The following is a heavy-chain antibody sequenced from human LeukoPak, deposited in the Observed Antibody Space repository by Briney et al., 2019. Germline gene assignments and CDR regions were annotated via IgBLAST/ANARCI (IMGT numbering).Heavy chain of an antibody. D-gene: IGHD6-13*01. CDR3: VRDPAAAGTVWLDP. V-gene: IGHV3-21*01. CDR1: GFTFSSYS. CDR2: ITTSSSYI. J-gene: IGHJ5*02. Sequence: GGSLRLSCVASGFTFSSYSMNWVRQAPGKGLEWVSSITTSSSYIYYADSVRGRFTISRDDAKNSLYLQMNSLRAEDTAVYYCVRDPAAAGTVWLDPWGQGTLVTVSS.